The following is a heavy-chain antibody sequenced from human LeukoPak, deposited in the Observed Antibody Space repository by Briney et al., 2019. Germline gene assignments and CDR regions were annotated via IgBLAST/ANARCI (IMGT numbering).Heavy chain of an antibody. CDR1: GGTFSSYA. CDR2: IIPIFGTA. Sequence: EASVKVSCKASGGTFSSYAISWVRQAPGQGVEWMGGIIPIFGTANYAQKFQGRVTMTRDTSISTAYMELSRLRSDDTAVYYCARDSPHRLRYFDWLSYYFDYWGQGTLVTVSS. D-gene: IGHD3-9*01. CDR3: ARDSPHRLRYFDWLSYYFDY. J-gene: IGHJ4*02. V-gene: IGHV1-69*05.